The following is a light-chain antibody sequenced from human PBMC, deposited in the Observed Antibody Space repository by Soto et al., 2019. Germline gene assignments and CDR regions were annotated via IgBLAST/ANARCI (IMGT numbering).Light chain of an antibody. V-gene: IGKV3-20*01. CDR2: DAS. J-gene: IGKJ5*01. CDR1: QSVSSSY. CDR3: QHYVSPPIT. Sequence: EIVLTQSPGTRSFAPGERAALSCGASQSVSSSYLAWYQQKPGQAPRLLIYDASNRATGIPARFSGSGSGTDFTLTISSLEPEDFAVYYCQHYVSPPITFGQGTRLEIK.